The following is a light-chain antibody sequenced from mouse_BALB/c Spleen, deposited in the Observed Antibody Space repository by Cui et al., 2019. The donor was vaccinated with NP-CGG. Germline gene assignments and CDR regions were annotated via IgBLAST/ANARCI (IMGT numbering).Light chain of an antibody. V-gene: IGLV1*01. CDR3: ALWYSNHWV. CDR2: GTN. CDR1: TGAVTTSNY. J-gene: IGLJ1*01. Sequence: QAVVIQESAPTTSPGETVTLTCHSSTGAVTTSNYANWVQEKPDHLFTGLIGGTNNRAPGVPARFSGSLIGDKAALTITGAQTEDEAIYFCALWYSNHWVFGGGTKLTVL.